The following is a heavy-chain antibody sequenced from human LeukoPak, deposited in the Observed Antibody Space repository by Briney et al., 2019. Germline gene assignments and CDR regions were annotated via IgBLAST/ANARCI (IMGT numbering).Heavy chain of an antibody. CDR3: ARSGPVYCSSTSCYRIYYYYGMDV. CDR1: GGTFSSYA. V-gene: IGHV1-69*13. Sequence: SVKVSCKASGGTFSSYAISWVRQAPGQGLEWMGGIIPILGTANYAQKFQGRVTITADESTSTAYMELSSLRSEDTAVYYCARSGPVYCSSTSCYRIYYYYGMDVWGQGTTVTVSS. CDR2: IIPILGTA. D-gene: IGHD2-2*01. J-gene: IGHJ6*02.